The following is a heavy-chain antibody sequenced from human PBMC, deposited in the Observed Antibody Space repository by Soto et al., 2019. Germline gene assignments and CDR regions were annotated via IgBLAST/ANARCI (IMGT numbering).Heavy chain of an antibody. J-gene: IGHJ6*03. Sequence: SETLSLTCTVSGGSISSGGYYWSWIRQHPGKGLEWIGYIYYSGSTYYNPSLKSRVTISVDTSKNQFSLKLSSVTAAGTAVYYCARSRGHYGDYYYYYMDVWGKGTTVTVSS. V-gene: IGHV4-31*03. CDR2: IYYSGST. CDR1: GGSISSGGYY. D-gene: IGHD4-17*01. CDR3: ARSRGHYGDYYYYYMDV.